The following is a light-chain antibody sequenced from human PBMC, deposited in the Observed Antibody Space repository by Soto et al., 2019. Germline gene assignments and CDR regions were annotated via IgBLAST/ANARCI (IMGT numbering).Light chain of an antibody. Sequence: QSALTQPASVSGSPGQSITISCTGTSSEIGNYDFVSWYQQVPGTAPKAMIYEVSSRPSGVSNHFSVSKSGNTASLTISGLQAEDEAYYYCSSYTTSTSLILFCGGTKLTVL. V-gene: IGLV2-14*01. CDR3: SSYTTSTSLIL. J-gene: IGLJ2*01. CDR2: EVS. CDR1: SSEIGNYDF.